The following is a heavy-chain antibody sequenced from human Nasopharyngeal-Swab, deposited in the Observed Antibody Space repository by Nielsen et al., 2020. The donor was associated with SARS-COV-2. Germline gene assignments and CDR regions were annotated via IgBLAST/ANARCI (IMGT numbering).Heavy chain of an antibody. Sequence: WIRQPPGQGLEWIGEVSHGGGTNYNPSLKSRVTISVATSKNQFSLKLSSVTAADTAVYYCARGGAGVVLTPVLGLGPYYSYYYMDVWGKGTTVTVSS. CDR2: VSHGGGT. D-gene: IGHD2-8*01. J-gene: IGHJ6*03. V-gene: IGHV4-34*01. CDR3: ARGGAGVVLTPVLGLGPYYSYYYMDV.